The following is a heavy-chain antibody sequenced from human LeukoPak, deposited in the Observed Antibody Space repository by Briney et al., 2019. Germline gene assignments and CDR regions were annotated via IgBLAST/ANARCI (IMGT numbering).Heavy chain of an antibody. CDR1: GYTFTGYY. D-gene: IGHD3-22*01. CDR2: INPNSGGT. CDR3: ARDLGYYDRLDQFDC. J-gene: IGHJ4*02. V-gene: IGHV1-2*02. Sequence: ASVKVSCKASGYTFTGYYIHWVRQAPGQGLEWMGWINPNSGGTNSAQKFQGRVTLTRDTSISTAYMDLSRLRSDDTAVYYCARDLGYYDRLDQFDCWGQGTLVTVFS.